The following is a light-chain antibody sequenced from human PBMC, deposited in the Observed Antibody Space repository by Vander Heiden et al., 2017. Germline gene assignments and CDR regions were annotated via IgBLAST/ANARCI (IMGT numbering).Light chain of an antibody. V-gene: IGKV1-39*01. Sequence: DIQMTQSPSSQSASVEDRVTITCRASQSISSYLNWYQQKPGKAPKLLIYAASSLQSGVPSRFSGSGSGTDFTLTISSLQPEDFATYYCQQSYSTPLTFGGGTRVEIK. J-gene: IGKJ4*01. CDR2: AAS. CDR3: QQSYSTPLT. CDR1: QSISSY.